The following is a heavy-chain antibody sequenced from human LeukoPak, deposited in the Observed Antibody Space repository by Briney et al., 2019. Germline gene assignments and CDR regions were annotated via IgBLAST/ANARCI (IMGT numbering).Heavy chain of an antibody. J-gene: IGHJ5*02. V-gene: IGHV1-18*01. D-gene: IGHD3-10*01. Sequence: ASVKVSCKASGYTFTSYGISWVRQAPGQGLEWMGWISAYNGNTNYAQKLQGRVTMTTDTSTSTAYMELRSLRSDDTAVYYCARARYYYGSGSPLRWFDPWGQGTLVTVSS. CDR1: GYTFTSYG. CDR2: ISAYNGNT. CDR3: ARARYYYGSGSPLRWFDP.